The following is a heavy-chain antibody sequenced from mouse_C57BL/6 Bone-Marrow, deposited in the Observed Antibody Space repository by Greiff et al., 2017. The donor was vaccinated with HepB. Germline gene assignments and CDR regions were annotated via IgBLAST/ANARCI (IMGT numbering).Heavy chain of an antibody. CDR1: GYSFTGYY. J-gene: IGHJ2*01. D-gene: IGHD3-3*01. V-gene: IGHV1-42*01. CDR3: ARGWAFDY. Sequence: VQLQQSGPELVKPGASVKISCKASGYSFTGYYMNWVKQSPEKSLEWIGEINPSTGGTTYNQKFKAKATLTVDKSSSTAYMQLKSLTSEDSAVYYCARGWAFDYWDQGTTLTVSS. CDR2: INPSTGGT.